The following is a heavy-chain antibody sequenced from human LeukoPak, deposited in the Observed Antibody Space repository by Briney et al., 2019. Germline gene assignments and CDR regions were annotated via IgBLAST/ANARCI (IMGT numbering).Heavy chain of an antibody. J-gene: IGHJ4*02. V-gene: IGHV3-30-3*01. CDR3: ARGSWNYGPNDY. CDR1: GFTFSSYA. CDR2: ISYDGSNK. D-gene: IGHD1-7*01. Sequence: PGRSLRLSCAASGFTFSSYAMHWVRQAPGKGLEWVAVISYDGSNKYYADSVKGRFTISRDNSKNTLYLQMNSLRAEDTALYHCARGSWNYGPNDYWGQGTLVTVSS.